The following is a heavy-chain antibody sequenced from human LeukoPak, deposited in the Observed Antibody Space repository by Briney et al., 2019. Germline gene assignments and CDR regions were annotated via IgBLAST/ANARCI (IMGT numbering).Heavy chain of an antibody. CDR2: ISSSSSYI. CDR3: RPAGSYSKY. CDR1: GFTFSSYS. D-gene: IGHD3-10*01. V-gene: IGHV3-21*06. J-gene: IGHJ4*02. Sequence: PGGSLRLSCAASGFTFSSYSMNWVRQAPGKGLEWVSSISSSSSYIYYADSVKGRFTISRDNSKNTVYLQMHSLRVEDTALYYCRPAGSYSKYWGQGTLVTVSS.